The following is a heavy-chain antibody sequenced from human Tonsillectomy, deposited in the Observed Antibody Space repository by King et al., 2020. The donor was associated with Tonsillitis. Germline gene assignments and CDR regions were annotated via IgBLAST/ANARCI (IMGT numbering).Heavy chain of an antibody. J-gene: IGHJ5*02. V-gene: IGHV3-23*04. D-gene: IGHD3-10*01. CDR3: AKGNYGSGASEWFDP. Sequence: VQLVESGGGLVQPGGSLRLSCAASGFTFSSFAMTWVRQAPGKGLEWVSAITGSGDSTYYADSVKGRFTISRDNSKNTLYLQMNSLRAEDTAVYYCAKGNYGSGASEWFDPWGQGTLVTVSS. CDR1: GFTFSSFA. CDR2: ITGSGDST.